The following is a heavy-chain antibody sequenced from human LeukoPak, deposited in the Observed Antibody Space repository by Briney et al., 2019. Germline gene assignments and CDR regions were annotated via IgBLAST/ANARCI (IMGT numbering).Heavy chain of an antibody. V-gene: IGHV4-34*01. CDR2: INHSGST. CDR1: GGSFSGYY. J-gene: IGHJ4*02. CDR3: GRVSGSKDY. D-gene: IGHD3-3*01. Sequence: SETLSLTCAVYGGSFSGYYWSWIRQPPGKGLEWIGEINHSGSTNYNPSLKSRVTISVDTSKNQFSLKLSSVTAADTAVYYCGRVSGSKDYRGQGTLVTVSS.